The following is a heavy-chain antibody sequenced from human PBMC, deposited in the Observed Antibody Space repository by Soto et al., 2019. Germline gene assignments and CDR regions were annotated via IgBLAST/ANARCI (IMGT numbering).Heavy chain of an antibody. D-gene: IGHD2-2*01. Sequence: VGPMRLSCAVSGFTFSGHWMSCVRQAPGKGLEWVANIKQDGSEKYYVDSVKGRFTISRDNAKNSLYLLMNSLRVEDTAVYYCAKNNRYCSSTNCFVFDYWGQGTLVTVPQ. V-gene: IGHV3-7*01. CDR3: AKNNRYCSSTNCFVFDY. J-gene: IGHJ4*02. CDR2: IKQDGSEK. CDR1: GFTFSGHW.